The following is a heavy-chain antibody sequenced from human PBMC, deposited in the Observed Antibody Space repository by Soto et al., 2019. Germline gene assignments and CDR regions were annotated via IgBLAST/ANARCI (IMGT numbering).Heavy chain of an antibody. J-gene: IGHJ4*02. Sequence: GGSLRLSCAASGFAFRSYAMHWVRQAPGKGLEWVAVISYDGNNKYHADSVKGRFTISRDNSKNTLYLQMNSLRAEDTAVYYCESGDIYGDVYGYYFDYWGQETLVTVSS. CDR3: ESGDIYGDVYGYYFDY. V-gene: IGHV3-30-3*01. CDR2: ISYDGNNK. D-gene: IGHD4-17*01. CDR1: GFAFRSYA.